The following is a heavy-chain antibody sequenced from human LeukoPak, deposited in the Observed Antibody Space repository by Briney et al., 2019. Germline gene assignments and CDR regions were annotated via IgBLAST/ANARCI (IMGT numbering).Heavy chain of an antibody. CDR2: INHSGST. CDR1: GGSFSGYD. CDR3: ARGPISYSSGWYVNY. D-gene: IGHD6-19*01. Sequence: PSETLSLTCAVYGGSFSGYDWNWIRQPPGGGLEWIGEINHSGSTNYNPSLKSRVTISVDTSKNQFSLKLTSVTAADTAVYYCARGPISYSSGWYVNYWGQGTLVTVSS. V-gene: IGHV4-34*01. J-gene: IGHJ4*02.